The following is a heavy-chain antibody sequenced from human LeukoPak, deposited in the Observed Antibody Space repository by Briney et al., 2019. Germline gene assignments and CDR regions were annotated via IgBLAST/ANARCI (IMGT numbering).Heavy chain of an antibody. V-gene: IGHV4-59*01. CDR2: IYYSGST. CDR1: GGSISSYC. CDR3: ARPSPPPYGRGGSFSREVFDI. J-gene: IGHJ3*02. Sequence: SETLSLTCTVSGGSISSYCWSWIRQPPGEGLEWIGYIYYSGSTNYNPSLESRVTMSVDTSKNQFSLKLSSVTAADTAVYYCARPSPPPYGRGGSFSREVFDIGGQGKRVTV. D-gene: IGHD2-15*01.